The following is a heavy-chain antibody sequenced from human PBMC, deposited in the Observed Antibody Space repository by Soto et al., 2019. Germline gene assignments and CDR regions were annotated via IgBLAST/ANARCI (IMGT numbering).Heavy chain of an antibody. J-gene: IGHJ4*02. CDR1: EFTFSSYA. CDR2: ITASGGST. D-gene: IGHD6-13*01. Sequence: GGSLRLSCAASEFTFSSYAMSWVRQAPGNGLEWVSAITASGGSTYYADSVKGRFTISRDNSKNTLYLQMNSLRAEDTAVYYCARKYSSSWPAFIYWGQGTLVTVSS. CDR3: ARKYSSSWPAFIY. V-gene: IGHV3-23*01.